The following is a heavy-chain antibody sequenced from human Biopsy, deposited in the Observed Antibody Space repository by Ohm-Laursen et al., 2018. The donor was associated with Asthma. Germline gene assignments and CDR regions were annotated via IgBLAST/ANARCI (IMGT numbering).Heavy chain of an antibody. CDR2: IYHLGNA. D-gene: IGHD3-22*01. CDR3: ARRWRSYDSSNYYLDQ. J-gene: IGHJ4*02. Sequence: PPGTLSLTCGVSGGSISVSNWWSWVRQPPGRGLEWIGQIYHLGNANYNPSLKSRVTMSVDKSKNQFSLKLTSVTAADTAVYFCARRWRSYDSSNYYLDQWGQGTLVTVSS. V-gene: IGHV4-4*01. CDR1: GGSISVSNW.